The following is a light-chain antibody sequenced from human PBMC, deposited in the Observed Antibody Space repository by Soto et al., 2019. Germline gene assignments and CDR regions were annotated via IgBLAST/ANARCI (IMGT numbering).Light chain of an antibody. J-gene: IGKJ5*01. Sequence: EVVLTQSPATLSVSPGDRVILSCWASQSVGSLLAWYQQKPGQAPRPLIYRASTRATDIPARFSGSGSGTEFSLTISSLQSEDLAVYYCQQYNDWPITFGQGTRLEIQ. V-gene: IGKV3-15*01. CDR1: QSVGSL. CDR2: RAS. CDR3: QQYNDWPIT.